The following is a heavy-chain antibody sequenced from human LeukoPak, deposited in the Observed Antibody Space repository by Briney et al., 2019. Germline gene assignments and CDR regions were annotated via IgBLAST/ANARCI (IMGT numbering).Heavy chain of an antibody. J-gene: IGHJ4*02. CDR3: ARDNWKDEFYDY. V-gene: IGHV3-74*01. CDR1: KFPFGSYD. D-gene: IGHD1-20*01. Sequence: GGSLRLSCAASKFPFGSYDMHWVRQAPGKGLVWVSRINSDGSDTRYADSVKGRFTISRDNAKNTLYLQMSSLRVEDTAVYYCARDNWKDEFYDYWGQGILVTVSS. CDR2: INSDGSDT.